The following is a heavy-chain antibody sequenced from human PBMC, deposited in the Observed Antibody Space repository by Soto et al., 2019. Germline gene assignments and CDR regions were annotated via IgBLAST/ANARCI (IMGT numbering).Heavy chain of an antibody. CDR3: AAGTECELYGMDD. J-gene: IGHJ6*02. Sequence: QLQVVQSGPEVKKPGTSVKVSCKASGFTFSSSAMQWVRQARGQRLEWIGWIVVGSGLTNYAQKFQDRVTIIRDMSTSTAYMELSSLKSEDTAVYYCAAGTECELYGMDDWGQGTTVTVSS. CDR1: GFTFSSSA. CDR2: IVVGSGLT. V-gene: IGHV1-58*02. D-gene: IGHD1-26*01.